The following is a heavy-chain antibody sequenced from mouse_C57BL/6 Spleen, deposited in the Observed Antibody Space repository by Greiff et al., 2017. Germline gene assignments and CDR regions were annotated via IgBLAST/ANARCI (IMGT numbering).Heavy chain of an antibody. V-gene: IGHV3-6*01. CDR1: GYSITSGYY. CDR2: ISYDGSN. J-gene: IGHJ4*01. Sequence: EVQLVESGPGLVKPSQSLSLTCSVTGYSITSGYYWNWIRQFPGNKLEWMGYISYDGSNNYNPSLKNRISITRDTSKNQFFLKLNSVTTEDTATYYCARIALNAMDYWGQGTSVTVSS. CDR3: ARIALNAMDY.